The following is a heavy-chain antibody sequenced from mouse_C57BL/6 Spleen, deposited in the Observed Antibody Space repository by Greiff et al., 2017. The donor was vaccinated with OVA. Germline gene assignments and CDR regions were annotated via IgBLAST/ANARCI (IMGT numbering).Heavy chain of an antibody. CDR3: ARGADYDKNGFAY. CDR1: GYTFTSYG. V-gene: IGHV1-81*01. J-gene: IGHJ3*01. D-gene: IGHD2-4*01. CDR2: IYPRSGNT. Sequence: VKLMESGAELARPGASVKLSCKASGYTFTSYGISWVKQRTGQGLEWIGEIYPRSGNTYYNEKFKGKATLTADKSSSTAYMELRSLTSEDSAVYFCARGADYDKNGFAYWGQGTLVTVSA.